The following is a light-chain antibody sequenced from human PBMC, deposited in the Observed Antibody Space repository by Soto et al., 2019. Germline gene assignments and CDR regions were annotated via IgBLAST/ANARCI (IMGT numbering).Light chain of an antibody. V-gene: IGKV1-5*01. CDR3: QQYETFSGT. CDR1: QSISTW. J-gene: IGKJ1*01. CDR2: DAF. Sequence: DIQMTQSPSTLSASVGDRVTITCRASQSISTWLAWYQQKPGNAPKLLIFDAFNLESGVPSRFSGSGSGTEFTLTISRLQPDDFATYYCQQYETFSGTFGQGTKVDIK.